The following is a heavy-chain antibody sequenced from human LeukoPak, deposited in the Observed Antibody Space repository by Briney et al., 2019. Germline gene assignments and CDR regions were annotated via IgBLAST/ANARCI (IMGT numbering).Heavy chain of an antibody. Sequence: PGGSLRLSCAASGFTFSSYAMSWVRQAPGKGLEWVSAISGSGGSTYYADSVKGRFTISRDNSKTTLYLQMNSLRAEDTAVYYCAKGSYSSGWHYFDYWGQGTLVTVSS. J-gene: IGHJ4*02. CDR3: AKGSYSSGWHYFDY. V-gene: IGHV3-23*01. CDR2: ISGSGGST. CDR1: GFTFSSYA. D-gene: IGHD6-19*01.